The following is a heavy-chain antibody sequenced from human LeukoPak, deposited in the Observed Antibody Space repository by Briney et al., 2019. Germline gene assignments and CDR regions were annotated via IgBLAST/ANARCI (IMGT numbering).Heavy chain of an antibody. CDR3: ARDLLRYFDPGGD. J-gene: IGHJ4*02. CDR2: IIPIFGTT. V-gene: IGHV1-69*13. Sequence: SVKVSSKASGGTFSSYAISWVRQAPGQGLEWMGGIIPIFGTTNYAQKFQGRVTITADESTSTAYMELSSLRSEDTAVYYWARDLLRYFDPGGDWGQGTLVTVSS. D-gene: IGHD3-9*01. CDR1: GGTFSSYA.